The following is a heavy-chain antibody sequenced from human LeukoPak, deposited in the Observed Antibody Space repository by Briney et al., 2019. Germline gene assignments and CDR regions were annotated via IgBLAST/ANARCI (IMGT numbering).Heavy chain of an antibody. CDR3: ARDQKYVVVVVAARYGMDV. D-gene: IGHD2-15*01. Sequence: GASVKVSCKASGYTFTSYGISWVRQAPGQGLEWMGWISAYNGNTNYAQKLQGRVTMTTDTSTSTAYMELRSLRSDDTAVYYCARDQKYVVVVVAARYGMDVWGQGTTVTASS. CDR2: ISAYNGNT. CDR1: GYTFTSYG. V-gene: IGHV1-18*01. J-gene: IGHJ6*02.